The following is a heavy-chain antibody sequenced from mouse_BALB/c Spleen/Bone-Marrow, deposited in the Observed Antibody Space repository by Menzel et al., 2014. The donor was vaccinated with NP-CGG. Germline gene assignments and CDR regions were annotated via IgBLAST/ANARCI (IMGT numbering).Heavy chain of an antibody. J-gene: IGHJ2*01. CDR2: IWSGGST. Sequence: VQLVESGPGLVQPSQSLSITCTVSGFSLTSYGVHWVRQSPGKGLEWLGVIWSGGSTDYNAAFISRLSISKDNSKSQVFFKMNSLQANDTAIYYCARNRDYRYDAYFDHWGQGTTLTVSS. D-gene: IGHD2-14*01. V-gene: IGHV2-2*02. CDR1: GFSLTSYG. CDR3: ARNRDYRYDAYFDH.